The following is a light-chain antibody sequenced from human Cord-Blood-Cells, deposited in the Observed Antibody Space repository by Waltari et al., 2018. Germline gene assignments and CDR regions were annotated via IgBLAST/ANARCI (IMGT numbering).Light chain of an antibody. Sequence: DIQMTQYPSSLSASVGDRVTITCRASQSISSYLNWYQQKPGKAPKLLIYAASSLQSGVPSRFSGSGSGTDFTLTISSLQPEDFATYYCQQSYSTPLYTFGQGIKLEIK. CDR3: QQSYSTPLYT. V-gene: IGKV1-39*01. CDR1: QSISSY. J-gene: IGKJ2*01. CDR2: AAS.